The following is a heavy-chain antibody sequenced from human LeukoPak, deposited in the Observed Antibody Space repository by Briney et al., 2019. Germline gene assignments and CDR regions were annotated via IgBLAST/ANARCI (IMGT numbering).Heavy chain of an antibody. Sequence: GASVKVSCKASGYTFTSYGISWVRQAPGQGLEWMGGIIPIFGTANYAQKFQGRVTITADESTSTAYMELSSLRSEDTAVYYCARKRELELSEDAFDIWGQGTMVTVSS. J-gene: IGHJ3*02. CDR1: GYTFTSYG. CDR3: ARKRELELSEDAFDI. CDR2: IIPIFGTA. D-gene: IGHD1-7*01. V-gene: IGHV1-69*13.